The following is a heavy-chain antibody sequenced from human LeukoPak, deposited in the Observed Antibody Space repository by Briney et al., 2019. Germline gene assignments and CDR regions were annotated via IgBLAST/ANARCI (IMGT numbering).Heavy chain of an antibody. D-gene: IGHD6-13*01. CDR1: GFTFSNYW. Sequence: PGGSLRLSCAASGFTFSNYWMHWVRQAPGKGLVWVSRINSDGINTSYADSVKGRFTISRDNAKNTLNLQMNSLRAEDTAVYYCAKGGWSSSPEDYYYYMDVWGKGTTVTVSS. V-gene: IGHV3-74*01. CDR3: AKGGWSSSPEDYYYYMDV. CDR2: INSDGINT. J-gene: IGHJ6*03.